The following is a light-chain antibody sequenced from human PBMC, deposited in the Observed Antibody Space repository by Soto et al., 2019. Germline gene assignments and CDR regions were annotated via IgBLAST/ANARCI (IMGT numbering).Light chain of an antibody. CDR2: GAY. CDR3: QQDGSSPRT. Sequence: ESGLTQWPGTLCLSPGERATRSCSASQSVSSSSLACYHQKPGQAPRLLIYGAYSWGTGIPDRFSGSGSGTDCTLTISRLEHEDFAVYYCQQDGSSPRTFGQGTKLEIK. CDR1: QSVSSSS. J-gene: IGKJ2*01. V-gene: IGKV3-20*01.